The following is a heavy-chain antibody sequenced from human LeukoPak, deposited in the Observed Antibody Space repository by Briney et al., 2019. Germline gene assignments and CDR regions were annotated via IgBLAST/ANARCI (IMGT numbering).Heavy chain of an antibody. CDR1: GLTSITNT. D-gene: IGHD6-19*01. CDR2: ISSSSSTI. Sequence: GGPLKSSFQALGLTSITNTMNGSAKPPGRGLNWFSYISSSSSTIYYADSVKGRFTISRDNAKNSLYLQMNSLRAEDTAVYYCARDLYSSGWYHDYWGQGTLVTVSS. J-gene: IGHJ4*02. CDR3: ARDLYSSGWYHDY. V-gene: IGHV3-48*01.